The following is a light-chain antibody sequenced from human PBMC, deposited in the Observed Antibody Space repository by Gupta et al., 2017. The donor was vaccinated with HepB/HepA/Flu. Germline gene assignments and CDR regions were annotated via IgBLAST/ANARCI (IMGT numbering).Light chain of an antibody. V-gene: IGLV1-44*01. Sequence: QSMLIQPPSASGTPGQGVTISCSGSDSNIGRNSVNWYQQDPGAAPKLLIYRTTERPSGVPDRFSGSKSGTSASLAISGLQSEDEADYFCAVWDDNLNGLFGGGTKLTVL. CDR1: DSNIGRNS. CDR3: AVWDDNLNGL. CDR2: RTT. J-gene: IGLJ2*01.